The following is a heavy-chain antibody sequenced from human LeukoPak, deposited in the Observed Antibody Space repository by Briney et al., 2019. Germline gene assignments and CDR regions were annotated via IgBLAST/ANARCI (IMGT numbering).Heavy chain of an antibody. J-gene: IGHJ4*02. CDR3: ARVPRKVVTAIIGVYYFDY. Sequence: PGGSLRLSCAASGFTFSDYYMSWIRQAPGKGLEWVSYISSSSYTNYADSVKGRFTISRDNAKNSLYLQMNSLRAEDTAVYYCARVPRKVVTAIIGVYYFDYWGQGTLVTVSS. CDR1: GFTFSDYY. CDR2: ISSSSYT. D-gene: IGHD2-21*02. V-gene: IGHV3-11*05.